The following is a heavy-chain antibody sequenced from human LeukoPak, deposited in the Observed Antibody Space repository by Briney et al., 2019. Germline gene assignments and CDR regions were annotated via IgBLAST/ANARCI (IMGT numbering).Heavy chain of an antibody. CDR3: ARDLGLTMVRGVRPYNWFDP. J-gene: IGHJ5*02. D-gene: IGHD3-10*01. CDR1: VYTFTGYY. Sequence: ASVKVSCKASVYTFTGYYMHWVRQAPGQGLEGVGRINPNSGGTNYAQKFQGRVTMTRDTSISTAYMELSRLRSDDTAVYYCARDLGLTMVRGVRPYNWFDPWGQGTLVTVSS. V-gene: IGHV1-2*06. CDR2: INPNSGGT.